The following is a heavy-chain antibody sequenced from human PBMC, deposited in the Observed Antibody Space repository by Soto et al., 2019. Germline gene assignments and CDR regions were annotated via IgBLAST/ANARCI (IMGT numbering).Heavy chain of an antibody. D-gene: IGHD5-12*01. CDR2: IYPGDSDT. J-gene: IGHJ6*02. Sequence: PGESLKISCKGSGYSFTSYWIGWVRQMPGKGLEWMGIIYPGDSDTRYSPSFQGQVTISADKSISTAYLQWSSLKASDTVMYYCARVGGYDDGHYYYYYGMDVWGQGTTVTVSS. CDR1: GYSFTSYW. CDR3: ARVGGYDDGHYYYYYGMDV. V-gene: IGHV5-51*01.